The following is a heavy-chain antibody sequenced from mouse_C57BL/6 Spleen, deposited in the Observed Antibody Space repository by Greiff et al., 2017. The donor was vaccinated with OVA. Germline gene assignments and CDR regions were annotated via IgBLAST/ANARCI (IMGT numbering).Heavy chain of an antibody. CDR2: IHPSDSDT. CDR3: AILYDYDEDWFAY. J-gene: IGHJ3*01. CDR1: GYTFTSYW. Sequence: QVQLQQPGAELVKPGASVKVSCKASGYTFTSYWMHWVKQRPGQGLEWIGRIHPSDSDTNYNQKFKGKATLTVDKSSSTAYMQLSSLTSEDSAVYYCAILYDYDEDWFAYWGQGTLVTVSA. D-gene: IGHD2-4*01. V-gene: IGHV1-74*01.